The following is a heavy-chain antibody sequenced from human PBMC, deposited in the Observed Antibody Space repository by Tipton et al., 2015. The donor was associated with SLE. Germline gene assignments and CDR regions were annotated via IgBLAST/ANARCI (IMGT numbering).Heavy chain of an antibody. Sequence: TLSLTCTVSGGSISCYYWSWVRQPPGKGLEWIGYIHTSGSFNYNPSLESRVTISVDTSKNQFSLNLSSVSAADTAVYYCARGYIEMTTWGQGTLVTVSS. CDR1: GGSISCYY. CDR2: IHTSGSF. J-gene: IGHJ4*02. D-gene: IGHD5-24*01. CDR3: ARGYIEMTT. V-gene: IGHV4-4*08.